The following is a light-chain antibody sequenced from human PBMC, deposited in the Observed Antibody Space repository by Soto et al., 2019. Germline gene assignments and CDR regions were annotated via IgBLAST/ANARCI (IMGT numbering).Light chain of an antibody. CDR1: QTGSSNY. Sequence: SVLTQSPGTVSLSPGERATLSCRASQTGSSNYLAWYQQKPGQAPRLLIYGTSTRATGVPDRFSGSGSGTDFTLTINRLEPEDSAIYLCQHYISSQWTFSQWTFGQGTKVEIK. CDR3: QHYISSQWTFSQWT. V-gene: IGKV3-20*01. CDR2: GTS. J-gene: IGKJ1*01.